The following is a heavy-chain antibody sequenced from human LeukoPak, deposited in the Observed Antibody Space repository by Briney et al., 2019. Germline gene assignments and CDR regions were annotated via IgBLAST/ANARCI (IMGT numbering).Heavy chain of an antibody. D-gene: IGHD3-3*01. CDR2: ISYDGSSK. Sequence: PGRSLRLSCAASGFTLSSSGMHWVRQAPGKGLEWVAVISYDGSSKYYADSVKGRFTISRDSSKNTLYLHMNSLRAEDTAVYYCAKDLVTIFGVVNTPLDYWGQGTLVTVSS. J-gene: IGHJ4*02. CDR3: AKDLVTIFGVVNTPLDY. V-gene: IGHV3-30*18. CDR1: GFTLSSSG.